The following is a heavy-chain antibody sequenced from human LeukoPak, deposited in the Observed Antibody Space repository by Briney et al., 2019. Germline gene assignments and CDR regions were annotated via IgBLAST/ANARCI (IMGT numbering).Heavy chain of an antibody. CDR1: GFTFSNYA. Sequence: PGGSLRLSCAASGFTFSNYAMHWVRQAPGKGLEWVAVISYDGSNKYYADSVKGRFTISRDNAKTSLYLQMNSLGAEDTAVYYCARDLERSFDHWGQGTLVTVSS. CDR2: ISYDGSNK. J-gene: IGHJ4*02. CDR3: ARDLERSFDH. V-gene: IGHV3-30*04. D-gene: IGHD1-1*01.